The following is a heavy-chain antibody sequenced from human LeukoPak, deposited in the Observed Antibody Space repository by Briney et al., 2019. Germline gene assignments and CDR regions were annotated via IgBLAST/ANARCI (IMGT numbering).Heavy chain of an antibody. J-gene: IGHJ4*02. Sequence: GASVKVSCKASGYTFTGYYMHWERQAPGQGLEWMGRINPNSGGTNYAQKFQGRVTMTRDTSISTAYMELSRLRSDDTAVYYCARAPRYCSGGSCYYFDYWGQGTLVTVSS. CDR3: ARAPRYCSGGSCYYFDY. V-gene: IGHV1-2*06. CDR2: INPNSGGT. D-gene: IGHD2-15*01. CDR1: GYTFTGYY.